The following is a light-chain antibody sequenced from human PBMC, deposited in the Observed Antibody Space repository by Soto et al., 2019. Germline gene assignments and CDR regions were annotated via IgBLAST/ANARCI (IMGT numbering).Light chain of an antibody. CDR1: QSVSSSY. J-gene: IGKJ1*01. CDR2: GAS. V-gene: IGKV3-20*01. CDR3: QQYGSSPET. Sequence: EIVLTQSPGTLSLSPGEIATLYFSASQSVSSSYLAWYQQKPGQAPRPLIYGASSRATGIPDRFSGSGSGTDFTLTISRLEPEDFAVYYCQQYGSSPETFGQGTKVDIK.